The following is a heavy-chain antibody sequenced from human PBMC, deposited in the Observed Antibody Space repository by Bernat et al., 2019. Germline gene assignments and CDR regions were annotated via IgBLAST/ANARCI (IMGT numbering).Heavy chain of an antibody. Sequence: QLQLQESGPGLVKPSETLSLTCTVSGGSISSSSYYWGWIRQPPGKGLEWFGSIYYSGSTYYNPSLKSRVTISVDTSKNQFSLKLSSVTAADTAVYYCARTQIRYSSSSYYYYGMDVWGQGTTVTVSS. D-gene: IGHD6-13*01. CDR1: GGSISSSSYY. V-gene: IGHV4-39*01. J-gene: IGHJ6*02. CDR3: ARTQIRYSSSSYYYYGMDV. CDR2: IYYSGST.